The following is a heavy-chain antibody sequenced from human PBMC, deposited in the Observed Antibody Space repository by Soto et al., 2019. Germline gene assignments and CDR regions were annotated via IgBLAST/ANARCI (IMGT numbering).Heavy chain of an antibody. J-gene: IGHJ6*02. CDR3: ARVRDPHLDHYGLDV. V-gene: IGHV1-69*06. CDR1: GFRFDVYG. CDR2: LIPIYDAP. D-gene: IGHD2-21*02. Sequence: QVQLVQSGAEVKNPGSSVKVSCKTSGFRFDVYGIHWVRQAPGQGLEWVGGLIPIYDAPYYAQKFQGRVTITADKSPTTVHLELSSLRSDDTAVYFCARVRDPHLDHYGLDVWGQGTTVTVS.